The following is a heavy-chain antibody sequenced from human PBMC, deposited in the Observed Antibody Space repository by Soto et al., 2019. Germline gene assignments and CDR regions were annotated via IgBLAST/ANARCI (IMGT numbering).Heavy chain of an antibody. D-gene: IGHD5-12*01. CDR2: INSDGTKT. J-gene: IGHJ5*02. V-gene: IGHV3-74*01. CDR1: GFTSNTYW. CDR3: ATVATNSYNWLDP. Sequence: GGSLRLSCAGSGFTSNTYWMHWVRQAPGKGLVWVSRINSDGTKTSYAGSVKGRFTISRDNAKNTVYLQMNSLRAEDTAVYYCATVATNSYNWLDPWGQGTLVTVSS.